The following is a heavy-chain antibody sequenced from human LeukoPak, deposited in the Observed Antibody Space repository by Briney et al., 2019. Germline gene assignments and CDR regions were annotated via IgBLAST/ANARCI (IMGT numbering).Heavy chain of an antibody. CDR2: IYYSGST. CDR3: AREEEHFDN. V-gene: IGHV4-59*08. J-gene: IGHJ4*02. Sequence: SETLSLTCTVSGGSISSYYWSWIRQPPGKGLEWIGYIYYSGSTNYNPSLKSRVTISVDTSKNQFSLKLSSVTAADTAVYYCAREEEHFDNWGQGTLVTVSS. D-gene: IGHD1-1*01. CDR1: GGSISSYY.